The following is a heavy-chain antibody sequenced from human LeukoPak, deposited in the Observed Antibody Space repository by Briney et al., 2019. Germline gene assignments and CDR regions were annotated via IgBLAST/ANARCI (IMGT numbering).Heavy chain of an antibody. V-gene: IGHV3-23*01. J-gene: IGHJ5*01. CDR1: GFTFNNYA. D-gene: IGHD2-2*01. CDR2: ISGSGITT. Sequence: GGSLRLSCAASGFTFNNYAMSWVRQVPGKGLEWVSSISGSGITTYYADSVKGRFTISRDNSKNTLYLQMNSLRAVDTAIYYCAKYIVPTATRQFDSWGQGTLVTVSS. CDR3: AKYIVPTATRQFDS.